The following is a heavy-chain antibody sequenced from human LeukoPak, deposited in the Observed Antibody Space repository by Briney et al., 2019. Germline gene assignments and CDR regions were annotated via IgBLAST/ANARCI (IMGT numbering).Heavy chain of an antibody. D-gene: IGHD3-22*01. J-gene: IGHJ4*02. CDR1: GGSFSGYY. CDR3: ARQNSNYDSSGPYWD. Sequence: PSETLPLTCAVYGGSFSGYYWSWIRQPPGKGLEWIGEINHSGSTNYNPSLKSRVTISVDTSKNQFSLKLSSVTAADTAVYYCARQNSNYDSSGPYWDWGQGTLVTVSS. CDR2: INHSGST. V-gene: IGHV4-34*01.